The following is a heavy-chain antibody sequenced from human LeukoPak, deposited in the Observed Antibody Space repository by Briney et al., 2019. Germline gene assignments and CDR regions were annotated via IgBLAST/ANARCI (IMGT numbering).Heavy chain of an antibody. D-gene: IGHD2-15*01. CDR1: GYIFTNYA. Sequence: GASVKVSCKASGYIFTNYAVNWVRQAPGQGLEWLGWINTNTGNPTYAQGFTGRFVFSLDTSVSTAYLQISSLKAEDTAVYYCARVSRCHVGSCYSFDYWGQGTLVTVSS. V-gene: IGHV7-4-1*02. CDR2: INTNTGNP. CDR3: ARVSRCHVGSCYSFDY. J-gene: IGHJ4*02.